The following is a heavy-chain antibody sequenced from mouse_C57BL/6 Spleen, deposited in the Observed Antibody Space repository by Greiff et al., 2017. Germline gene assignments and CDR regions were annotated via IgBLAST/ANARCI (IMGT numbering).Heavy chain of an antibody. CDR2: IYPRSGGT. D-gene: IGHD1-2*01. CDR3: ASTAEYAVDY. CDR1: GYTFTSYW. J-gene: IGHJ4*01. V-gene: IGHV1-72*01. Sequence: QVQLQQSGAELAKPGASVKLSCKASGYTFTSYWMHWVKQRPGRGLEWIGTIYPRSGGTKYNEKFKGKATLTAVKPSSTAYMQLSSLTTEDSAVYYCASTAEYAVDYWGQGTSLTVSS.